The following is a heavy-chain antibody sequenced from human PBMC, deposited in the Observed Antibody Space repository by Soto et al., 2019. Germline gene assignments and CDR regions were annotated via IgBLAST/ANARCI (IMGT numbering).Heavy chain of an antibody. D-gene: IGHD5-12*01. CDR2: IIPIFGTA. CDR1: GGTFSSYT. Sequence: QVQLVQSGAEVKKPGSSVTVSCKASGGTFSSYTISWVRQAPGQGLEWMGGIIPIFGTANNAQKFQGSVTIXXDXPXTTAYLQLRSLRSEDTAVYYCARGNHRWLQLWYFDLWGRGTLVTVSS. J-gene: IGHJ2*01. CDR3: ARGNHRWLQLWYFDL. V-gene: IGHV1-69*12.